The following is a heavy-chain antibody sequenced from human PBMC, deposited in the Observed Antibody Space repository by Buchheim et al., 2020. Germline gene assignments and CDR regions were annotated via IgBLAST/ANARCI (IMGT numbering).Heavy chain of an antibody. CDR2: INHSGST. D-gene: IGHD4-17*01. Sequence: QVQLQQWGAGLLKPSETLPLTCAVYGGSFSGYYWSWIRQPPGKGLEWIGEINHSGSTNYNPSLKSRVTISVDTSKNQFSLKLSSVTAADTAVYYCARGRGYGDYVIGYWGQGTL. V-gene: IGHV4-34*01. CDR1: GGSFSGYY. J-gene: IGHJ4*02. CDR3: ARGRGYGDYVIGY.